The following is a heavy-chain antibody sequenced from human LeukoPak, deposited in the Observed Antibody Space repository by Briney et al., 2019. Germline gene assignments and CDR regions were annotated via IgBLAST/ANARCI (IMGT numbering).Heavy chain of an antibody. CDR3: ARGDGYNQGTFDY. D-gene: IGHD5-24*01. CDR1: GYTFTGYY. V-gene: IGHV1-2*02. CDR2: INPNSGGT. Sequence: ASVKVSCKASGYTFTGYYMHWVRQAPGQGLEWMGWINPNSGGTNYAQKFQGRVTMTRDTSISTAYMELSRLRSDDTAVYYCARGDGYNQGTFDYWGQGTLLTVSS. J-gene: IGHJ4*02.